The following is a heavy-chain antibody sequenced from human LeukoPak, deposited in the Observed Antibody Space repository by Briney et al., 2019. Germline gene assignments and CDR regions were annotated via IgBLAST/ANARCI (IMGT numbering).Heavy chain of an antibody. V-gene: IGHV3-21*01. D-gene: IGHD3-22*01. CDR2: ISSSSSYI. J-gene: IGHJ5*02. Sequence: GGSLRLSCAASGFTFSSYSMNWVRQAPGKGLEWVSSISSSSSYIYYADSVKGRFTISRDNAKNSLYLQMNSLRAEDTAVYYCARVRDGYYDSSGHPYAWFDPWGQGTLVTVSS. CDR1: GFTFSSYS. CDR3: ARVRDGYYDSSGHPYAWFDP.